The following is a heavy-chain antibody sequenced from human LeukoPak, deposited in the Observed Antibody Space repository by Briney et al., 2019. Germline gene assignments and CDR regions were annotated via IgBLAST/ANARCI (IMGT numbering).Heavy chain of an antibody. D-gene: IGHD3-10*01. CDR3: ASLHQDFGRLSAPPFDY. CDR2: IYTSGST. J-gene: IGHJ4*02. V-gene: IGHV4-4*07. Sequence: SETLSLTCTVSGGSLSSYYWSWIRQPAGKGLEWIGRIYTSGSTNYNPSLKSRVTMSVDTSKNQFSLKLSSVTAADTAVYYCASLHQDFGRLSAPPFDYWGQGTLVTVSS. CDR1: GGSLSSYY.